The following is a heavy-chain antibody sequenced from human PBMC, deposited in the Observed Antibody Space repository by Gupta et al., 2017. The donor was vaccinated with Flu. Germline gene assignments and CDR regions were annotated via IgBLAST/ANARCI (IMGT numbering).Heavy chain of an antibody. CDR2: IRNKANSYTT. CDR3: SRGETGPSPPGRNDC. V-gene: IGHV3-72*01. D-gene: IGHD1-14*01. CDR1: GFTFSAHY. J-gene: IGHJ4*02. Sequence: RLVESGGGLVPPGGSLRLSCVVSGFTFSAHYMDWIRQAQGKGLEWVGRIRNKANSYTTEYAASVKDRFTITRDDSKSSLYLQMNSLKNEDTAVYYCSRGETGPSPPGRNDCWGQGTLVTVSS.